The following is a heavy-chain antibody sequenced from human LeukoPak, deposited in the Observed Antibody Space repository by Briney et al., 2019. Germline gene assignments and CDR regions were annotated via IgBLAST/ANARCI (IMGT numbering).Heavy chain of an antibody. CDR2: IYYSGST. Sequence: SETLSLTCTVSGGSISSYYWSWIRQPPGKGLEWIGYIYYSGSTNYNPSLKSRVTISVDTSKNQFSLKLSSVTAADTAVYYCARSRYGDLDYWGQGTLVTVSS. J-gene: IGHJ4*02. CDR3: ARSRYGDLDY. V-gene: IGHV4-59*12. D-gene: IGHD4-17*01. CDR1: GGSISSYY.